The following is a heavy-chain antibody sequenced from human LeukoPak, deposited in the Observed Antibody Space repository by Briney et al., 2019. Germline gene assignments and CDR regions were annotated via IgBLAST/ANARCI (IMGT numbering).Heavy chain of an antibody. CDR2: ISRDASNK. CDR3: ARVSWFDELPNY. CDR1: GFTFSFYA. V-gene: IGHV3-30*04. J-gene: IGHJ4*02. D-gene: IGHD3-10*01. Sequence: TGGSLRLSCAASGFTFSFYAIHWVRQAPGKGLEWVATISRDASNKYYADSVTGRFTVSRDNSKDTLFLQMNSLRIEDTAVYYCARVSWFDELPNYWGQGTLVSVSS.